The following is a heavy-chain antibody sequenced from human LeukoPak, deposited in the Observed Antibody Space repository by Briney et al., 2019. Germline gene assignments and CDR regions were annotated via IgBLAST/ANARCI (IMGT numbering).Heavy chain of an antibody. D-gene: IGHD5-24*01. J-gene: IGHJ4*02. CDR2: IIPIFGTA. CDR1: GGTFSSYA. Sequence: ASVKVSCKASGGTFSSYAISWVRQAPGQGLEWMGGIIPIFGTASYAQKFQGRVTITADESTSTAYMELSSLRSEDTAVYYCARDIYGYNNFDYWGQGTLVTVSS. CDR3: ARDIYGYNNFDY. V-gene: IGHV1-69*13.